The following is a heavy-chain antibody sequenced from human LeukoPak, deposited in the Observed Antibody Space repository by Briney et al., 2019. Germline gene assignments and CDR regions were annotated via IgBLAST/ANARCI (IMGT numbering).Heavy chain of an antibody. Sequence: SETLSLTCTVSGGSISSYYWSWIRQPPGKGLEWIGYIYYSGSTNYNPSLKSRVTISVDTSKNQFSLKLSSVTAADTAVYYCARGCSAGTPHDWFDPWGQGTLVTVSS. CDR2: IYYSGST. CDR1: GGSISSYY. CDR3: ARGCSAGTPHDWFDP. V-gene: IGHV4-59*01. D-gene: IGHD6-13*01. J-gene: IGHJ5*02.